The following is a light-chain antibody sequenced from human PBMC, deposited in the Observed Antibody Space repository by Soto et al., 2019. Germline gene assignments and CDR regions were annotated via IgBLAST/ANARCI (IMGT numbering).Light chain of an antibody. V-gene: IGKV3-20*01. Sequence: EIVLTQSPDTLSLSPGERATVSCRTSEPIRNTYVAWYQQQPGQAPRLLIYAASSRAIGIPDRFSGRGSGPDFTLTTRRLEPDDFALYFCQHYADSPLTFGGGTKVDIK. CDR3: QHYADSPLT. CDR2: AAS. CDR1: EPIRNTY. J-gene: IGKJ4*01.